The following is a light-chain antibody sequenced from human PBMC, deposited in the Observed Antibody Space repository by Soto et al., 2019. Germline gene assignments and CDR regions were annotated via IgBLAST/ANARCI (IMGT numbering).Light chain of an antibody. CDR2: KAS. J-gene: IGKJ2*01. CDR3: QQYNSYSYT. V-gene: IGKV1-5*03. CDR1: QSISSW. Sequence: DIQMTQSPSTLSACVGDRVTITCRASQSISSWLAWYQQKPGKAPKLLIYKASSLESGVPSRFSGSGSGTEFTLTISNLQPDDFATYYCQQYNSYSYTFGQGTKVDIK.